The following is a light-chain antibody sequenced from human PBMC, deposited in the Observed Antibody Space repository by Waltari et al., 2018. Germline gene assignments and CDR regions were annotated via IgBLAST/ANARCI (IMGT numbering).Light chain of an antibody. J-gene: IGKJ2*01. CDR3: LQYFDASRT. CDR1: QSLFYTSNNKEY. Sequence: IVMTQFPDSLAVSLGETATINCRSSQSLFYTSNNKEYLGWYQQKPGLPPKLLIYWASTRESGVPDRFSGSGSVTDFTLTISSLQAEDVAVYYCLQYFDASRTFGQGTKLEIK. CDR2: WAS. V-gene: IGKV4-1*01.